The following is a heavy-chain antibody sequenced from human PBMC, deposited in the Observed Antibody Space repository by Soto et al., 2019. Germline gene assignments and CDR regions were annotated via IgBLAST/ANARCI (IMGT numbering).Heavy chain of an antibody. D-gene: IGHD3-10*01. J-gene: IGHJ4*02. CDR2: IIPIFGTA. V-gene: IGHV1-69*01. CDR1: GGTFGSYA. Sequence: QVKLVQSGAELKKPGSSVKVSCKASGGTFGSYAISWVRQAPGQGLAWMGGIIPIFGTANYAPELQGRGTITADESSSTADMGLSSLTSEDTAVDCCANRSSLRSGSAVDFWGQGTLVTVSS. CDR3: ANRSSLRSGSAVDF.